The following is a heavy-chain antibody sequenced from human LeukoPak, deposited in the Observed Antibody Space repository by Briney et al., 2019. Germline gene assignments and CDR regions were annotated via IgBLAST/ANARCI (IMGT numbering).Heavy chain of an antibody. D-gene: IGHD3-10*01. CDR1: GFTFSTFA. CDR3: AKEEHILRWGPRITMVRVDYYYYYMDV. V-gene: IGHV3-23*01. CDR2: IFPSGGEI. J-gene: IGHJ6*03. Sequence: PGGSLRLSCAASGFTFSTFAMIWVRQPPGKGLEWVSSIFPSGGEIHYADSVRGRFTISRDNSKSTLSLQMNSLRAEDTAIYYCAKEEHILRWGPRITMVRVDYYYYYMDVWGKGTTVTISS.